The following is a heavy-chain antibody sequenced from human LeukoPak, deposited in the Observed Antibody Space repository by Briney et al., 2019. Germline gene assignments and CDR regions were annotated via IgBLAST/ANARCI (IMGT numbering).Heavy chain of an antibody. CDR2: IYHSGST. J-gene: IGHJ4*02. V-gene: IGHV4-4*02. D-gene: IGHD3-3*01. CDR1: GFTFSSYSM. Sequence: GSLRLSCAASGFTFSSYSMNWVRQPPGKGLEWIGEIYHSGSTNYNPSLKSRVTISVDKSKNQFSLKLSSVTAADTAVYYCARVSGGIFGSFDYWGQGTLVTVSS. CDR3: ARVSGGIFGSFDY.